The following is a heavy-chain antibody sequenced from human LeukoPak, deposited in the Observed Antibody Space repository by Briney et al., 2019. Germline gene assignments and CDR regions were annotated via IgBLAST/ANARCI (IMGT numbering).Heavy chain of an antibody. CDR2: MSGGGLST. CDR1: DSNIGTYA. D-gene: IGHD6-6*01. Sequence: GGSLRLSCGAPDSNIGTYAVTWVRQVPGKGLEWVSGMSGGGLSTYYARSVKGRFTISRDTSKNPFYQEMNSLGADDTALYYGAKDRISGQGGAARILDYWGQGILVTVSS. CDR3: AKDRISGQGGAARILDY. V-gene: IGHV3-23*01. J-gene: IGHJ4*02.